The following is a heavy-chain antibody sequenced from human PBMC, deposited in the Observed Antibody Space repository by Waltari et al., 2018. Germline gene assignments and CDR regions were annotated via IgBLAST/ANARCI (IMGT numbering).Heavy chain of an antibody. D-gene: IGHD2-15*01. CDR3: ARTPLGYCSGGSCYPFDY. Sequence: QVQLVQSGAEVKKPGASVKVSCKASGYTFTVYYIHWVRQAPGQGLEWMGRINPKSGGKNYAQKFQGRVTMTRDTSISTAYMELSRLRSDDTAMYYCARTPLGYCSGGSCYPFDYWGQGTLVTVSS. CDR1: GYTFTVYY. J-gene: IGHJ4*02. V-gene: IGHV1-2*06. CDR2: INPKSGGK.